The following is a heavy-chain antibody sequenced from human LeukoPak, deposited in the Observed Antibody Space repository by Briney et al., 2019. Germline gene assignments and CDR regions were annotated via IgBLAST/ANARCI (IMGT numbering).Heavy chain of an antibody. CDR2: INHSGST. CDR1: GGSFSGYY. J-gene: IGHJ4*02. CDR3: ARVRFYYFDY. Sequence: PSETLSLTCAVYGGSFSGYYWSWIRQPPGKGREWIEEINHSGSTNYNPSLKSRVTISVDTSNNQFSLKLSSVTAADTAVYYCARVRFYYFDYWGQGTLVTVSS. V-gene: IGHV4-34*01. D-gene: IGHD3-16*01.